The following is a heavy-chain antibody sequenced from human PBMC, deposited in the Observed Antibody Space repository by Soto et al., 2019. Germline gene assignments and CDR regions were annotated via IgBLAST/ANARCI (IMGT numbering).Heavy chain of an antibody. CDR3: ARALTYGSGSNWFDP. V-gene: IGHV4-59*01. J-gene: IGHJ5*02. Sequence: KPSETLSLTCTVSGGSISSYYWSWIRQPPGKGLEWIGYIYYSGSTNYNPSLKSRVTISVDTSKNQFSLKLSSVTAADTAVYYCARALTYGSGSNWFDPWGQGTLVTVSS. CDR2: IYYSGST. D-gene: IGHD3-10*01. CDR1: GGSISSYY.